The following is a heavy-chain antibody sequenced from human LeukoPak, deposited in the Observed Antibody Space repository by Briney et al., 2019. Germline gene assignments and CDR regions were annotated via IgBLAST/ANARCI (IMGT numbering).Heavy chain of an antibody. D-gene: IGHD6-13*01. CDR3: ARVVGLTGYSSNWYSGYYYYMDV. CDR2: IIPIFGTT. CDR1: GGTFSSYA. V-gene: IGHV1-69*06. Sequence: ASVKVSCKASGGTFSSYAITWVRQTPGQGLEWMGGIIPIFGTTNYAQKFQDRVTITADKSTSTAYMKLSSLRSEDTAVYYCARVVGLTGYSSNWYSGYYYYMDVWGKGTTVTVSS. J-gene: IGHJ6*03.